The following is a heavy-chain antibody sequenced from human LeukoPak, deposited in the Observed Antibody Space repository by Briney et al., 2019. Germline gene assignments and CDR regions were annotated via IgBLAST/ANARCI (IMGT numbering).Heavy chain of an antibody. V-gene: IGHV1-18*01. CDR2: ISAYNGNT. CDR1: GYTFTSYG. Sequence: GESLKVSCKASGYTFTSYGISWVRQAPGQGLEWMGWISAYNGNTNYAQKLQGRVTMTTDTSTSTAYMELRSLRSDNTAVYYCARERYFDWSYFDYWGQGTLVTVSS. CDR3: ARERYFDWSYFDY. D-gene: IGHD3-9*01. J-gene: IGHJ4*02.